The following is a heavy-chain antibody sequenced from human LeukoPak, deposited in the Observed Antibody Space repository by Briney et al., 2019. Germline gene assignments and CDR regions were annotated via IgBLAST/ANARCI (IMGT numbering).Heavy chain of an antibody. J-gene: IGHJ4*02. V-gene: IGHV3-74*01. Sequence: GGSLRLSCSASGFTFSSHWMHWVRQAPGKGLVWVSRINGDGSETNYAGSVRGRFTNSRDNAKNTVYLRMNSLRAEDTAVYYCASGSGDYGDPFDYWGQGTLVTVSS. D-gene: IGHD4-17*01. CDR1: GFTFSSHW. CDR3: ASGSGDYGDPFDY. CDR2: INGDGSET.